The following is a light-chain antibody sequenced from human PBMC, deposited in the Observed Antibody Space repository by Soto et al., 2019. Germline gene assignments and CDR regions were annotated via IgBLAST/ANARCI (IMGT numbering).Light chain of an antibody. CDR3: QQCSSSPLT. Sequence: EILITQSPATLSVSPGARATLSCRASQSVSSSYLVWYQQKPGQAPRLLIYGASSRATGIPDRFSGSGSGTDFTLTISRLEPEDFAVYYCQQCSSSPLTFGGGTKVDIK. V-gene: IGKV3-20*01. J-gene: IGKJ4*01. CDR2: GAS. CDR1: QSVSSSY.